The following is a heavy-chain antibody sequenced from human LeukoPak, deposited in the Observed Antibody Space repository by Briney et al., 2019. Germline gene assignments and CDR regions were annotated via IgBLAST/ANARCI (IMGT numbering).Heavy chain of an antibody. J-gene: IGHJ6*02. D-gene: IGHD2-2*01. CDR1: GYTFTGYY. CDR2: INTNSGGT. V-gene: IGHV1-2*02. CDR3: ARGYCSSTSCYGPYYYYGMDV. Sequence: ASVTVSCKASGYTFTGYYMHWVRQAPGQGLEWMGWINTNSGGTNYAQKFQGRVTMTRDTSISTAYMELSRLRSADTAVYYCARGYCSSTSCYGPYYYYGMDVWGQGTTVTVSS.